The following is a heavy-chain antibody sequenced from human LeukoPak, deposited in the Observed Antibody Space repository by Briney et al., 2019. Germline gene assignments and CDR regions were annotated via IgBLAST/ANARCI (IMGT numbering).Heavy chain of an antibody. CDR2: LYYSGYT. CDR3: ARHPRVWGSFRD. D-gene: IGHD3-16*02. J-gene: IGHJ4*02. V-gene: IGHV4-39*01. CDR1: HDSISSSTYY. Sequence: SETLSLTCTVSHDSISSSTYYWGWIRQPPGKGLEWIGSLYYSGYTYYNPSLKSRVTISVDMSKNRFSLKVTSVTAADTAVYYCARHPRVWGSFRDWGQGTLVSVSS.